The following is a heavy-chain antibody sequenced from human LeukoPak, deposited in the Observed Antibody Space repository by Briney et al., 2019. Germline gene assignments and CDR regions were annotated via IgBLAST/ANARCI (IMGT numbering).Heavy chain of an antibody. V-gene: IGHV3-23*01. J-gene: IGHJ4*02. CDR3: ATYRQVLLPFES. CDR1: GFTFSTFA. D-gene: IGHD2-8*02. CDR2: IFPSGGEI. Sequence: GGSLRLSCAASGFTFSTFAMIWVLQPPGKGLEWVSSIFPSGGEIHYADSVRGRFTISRDNSKSTLSLQMNSLRVEDTAIYYCATYRQVLLPFESWGQGTLVTVSS.